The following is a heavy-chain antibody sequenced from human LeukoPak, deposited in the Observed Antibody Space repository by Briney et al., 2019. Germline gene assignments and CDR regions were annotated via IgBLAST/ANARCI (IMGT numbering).Heavy chain of an antibody. CDR2: IRYDGSNK. CDR3: AKDLSAVAGTISDY. Sequence: GGSLRLSCAAAGFTFSSYGMHWVRQAPGKGLERVAVIRYDGSNKYYADSVKGRFTISRDNSKNTLYLQMNSLRAEDTAVYYCAKDLSAVAGTISDYWGQGTLVTVSS. CDR1: GFTFSSYG. D-gene: IGHD6-19*01. J-gene: IGHJ4*02. V-gene: IGHV3-30*02.